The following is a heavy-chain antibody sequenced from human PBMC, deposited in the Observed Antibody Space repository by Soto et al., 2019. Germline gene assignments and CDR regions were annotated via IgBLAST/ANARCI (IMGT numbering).Heavy chain of an antibody. CDR1: GFIFSSYW. CDR2: INSDGSST. Sequence: PGGALRLSCSASGFIFSSYWMHWVRQAPGKGLVWVSRINSDGSSTNYADSVKGRFTISRDNARKTLYLQMKNLRAEDTAVYYCARDRVLLDPWGQGTLVTVSS. CDR3: ARDRVLLDP. J-gene: IGHJ5*02. V-gene: IGHV3-74*01. D-gene: IGHD1-20*01.